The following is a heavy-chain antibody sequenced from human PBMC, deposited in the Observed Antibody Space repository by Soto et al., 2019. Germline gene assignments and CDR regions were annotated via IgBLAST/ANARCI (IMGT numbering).Heavy chain of an antibody. J-gene: IGHJ4*02. CDR3: ARDQSTLFGVVRPRNDY. V-gene: IGHV1-18*01. CDR2: ISAYNGNT. CDR1: GYTFTSYG. Sequence: ASVKVSCKASGYTFTSYGISWVRQAPGQGLEWMGWISAYNGNTNYAQKLQGRVTMTTDTSTSTAYMELRSLRSDDTAVYYCARDQSTLFGVVRPRNDYWGQGTLVTVSS. D-gene: IGHD3-3*01.